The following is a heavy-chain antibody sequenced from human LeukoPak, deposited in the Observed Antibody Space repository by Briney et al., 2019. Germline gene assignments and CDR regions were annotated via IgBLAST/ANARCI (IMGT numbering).Heavy chain of an antibody. CDR1: GFTFSSYW. CDR3: AKGGSGPRSGYNYMDV. D-gene: IGHD3-10*01. Sequence: GGSLRLSCAASGFTFSSYWMHWVRQAPGKGLVWVSRINSDGSSTSYADSVKGRFTISRDNSKNTLYLQMNSLRAEDTAVYHCAKGGSGPRSGYNYMDVWGKGTTVTISS. CDR2: INSDGSST. J-gene: IGHJ6*03. V-gene: IGHV3-74*01.